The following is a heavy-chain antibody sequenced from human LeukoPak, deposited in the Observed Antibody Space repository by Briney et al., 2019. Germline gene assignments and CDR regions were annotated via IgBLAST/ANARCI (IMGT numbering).Heavy chain of an antibody. CDR1: GYTFTSYG. D-gene: IGHD1-7*01. CDR2: ISAYNGNT. Sequence: GASVKVSCKASGYTFTSYGISWVRQAPGQGLEWMGWISAYNGNTNYAQKLQGRVTMTTDTSTSTAYMELRSLRSDDTAVYYCARSAGNYERGGWDYWGQGTLVTVSS. J-gene: IGHJ4*02. CDR3: ARSAGNYERGGWDY. V-gene: IGHV1-18*01.